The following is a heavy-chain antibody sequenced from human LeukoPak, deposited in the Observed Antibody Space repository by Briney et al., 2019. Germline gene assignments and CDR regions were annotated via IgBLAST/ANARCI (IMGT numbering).Heavy chain of an antibody. CDR1: GGSISSHY. Sequence: SETLSLTCTVSGGSISSHYWSWIRQPPGKGLEWIGYIYYSGSTNYNPSLKSRVTISVDTSKNQFSLKLSSVTAADTAVYYCARRPYYDFWSGYQPFDYWGQGTLVTVSS. CDR3: ARRPYYDFWSGYQPFDY. CDR2: IYYSGST. D-gene: IGHD3-3*01. V-gene: IGHV4-59*11. J-gene: IGHJ4*02.